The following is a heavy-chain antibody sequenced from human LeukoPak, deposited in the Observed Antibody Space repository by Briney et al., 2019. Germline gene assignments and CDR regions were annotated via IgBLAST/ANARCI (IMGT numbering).Heavy chain of an antibody. V-gene: IGHV4-59*01. Sequence: SETLSLTCTVSVGSISSYYGSWIRQPPGKGRECIGYIYYSESTNYNPSRKSRVNISVDTSKDQFSPKMSSVTAADTAVYYCAREPSQKGAHYMDVWRKGTKVTISS. D-gene: IGHD3-16*01. CDR1: VGSISSYY. CDR2: IYYSEST. CDR3: AREPSQKGAHYMDV. J-gene: IGHJ6*03.